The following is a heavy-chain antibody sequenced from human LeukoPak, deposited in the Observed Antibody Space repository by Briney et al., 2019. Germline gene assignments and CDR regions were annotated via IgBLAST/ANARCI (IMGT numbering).Heavy chain of an antibody. V-gene: IGHV3-48*01. CDR3: ARDQGGVGY. D-gene: IGHD3-16*01. CDR1: GFTVSSYS. J-gene: IGHJ4*02. CDR2: ISSFSGTI. Sequence: PGGSLRLSCAASGFTVSSYSMNWVRQAPGKGLEWVSYISSFSGTINYADSVKGRFTISRDNAKNSLYLQMNSLRAEDTAVYYCARDQGGVGYWGQGTLVTVSS.